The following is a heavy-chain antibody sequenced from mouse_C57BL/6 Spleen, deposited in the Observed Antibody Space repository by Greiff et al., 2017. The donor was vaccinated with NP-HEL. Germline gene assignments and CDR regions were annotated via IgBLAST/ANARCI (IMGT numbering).Heavy chain of an antibody. CDR2: IYPGSGSH. CDR1: GYTFTRYW. D-gene: IGHD2-4*01. Sequence: QVQLQQSGAELVKPGASVKMSCKASGYTFTRYWITWVKPRAGQGLEWIGDIYPGSGSHKDNEKVKSKATLTVDTPSSTAYMQLSSLTSEDSAVYYCASGYYDYDWYFDVWGTGTTVTVSS. V-gene: IGHV1-55*01. CDR3: ASGYYDYDWYFDV. J-gene: IGHJ1*03.